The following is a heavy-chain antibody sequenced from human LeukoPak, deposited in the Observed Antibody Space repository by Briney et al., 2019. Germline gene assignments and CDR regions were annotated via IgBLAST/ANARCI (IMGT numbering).Heavy chain of an antibody. CDR1: SGSFSNYY. CDR3: ARVIAAAEDAFDI. J-gene: IGHJ3*02. V-gene: IGHV4-34*01. CDR2: IYHIGNT. D-gene: IGHD6-13*01. Sequence: PSETLSLTCAVYSGSFSNYYWTWIRQPPGKGLEWIGEIYHIGNTNYNPSLKSRVTISVDTSKNQFSLKLSSVTAADTAVYYCARVIAAAEDAFDIWGQGTMVTVSS.